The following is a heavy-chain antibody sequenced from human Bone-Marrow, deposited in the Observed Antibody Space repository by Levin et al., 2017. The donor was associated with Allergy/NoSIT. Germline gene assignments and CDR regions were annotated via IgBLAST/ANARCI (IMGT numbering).Heavy chain of an antibody. CDR1: GFTFGDYA. CDR3: TRDSLPDILTGYYQSYYFDY. J-gene: IGHJ4*02. Sequence: GESLKISCTASGFTFGDYAMSWFRQAPGKGLEWVGFIRSKAYGGTTEYAASVKGRFTISRDDSKSIAYLQMNSLKTEDTAVYYCTRDSLPDILTGYYQSYYFDYWGQGTLVTVSS. V-gene: IGHV3-49*03. D-gene: IGHD3-9*01. CDR2: IRSKAYGGTT.